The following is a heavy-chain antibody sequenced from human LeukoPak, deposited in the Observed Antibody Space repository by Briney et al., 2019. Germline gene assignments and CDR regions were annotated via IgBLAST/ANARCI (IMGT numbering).Heavy chain of an antibody. J-gene: IGHJ4*02. Sequence: SETLSLTCAVYGGSFSGYYWSWIRQPPGKGLEWIGEINHSGSTNYNPSLKSRVTISVDTSKNQFSLKLSSVTAADTAVYYCARVTDSYGDYVADYWGQGTLVTVSS. D-gene: IGHD4-17*01. CDR3: ARVTDSYGDYVADY. CDR1: GGSFSGYY. CDR2: INHSGST. V-gene: IGHV4-34*01.